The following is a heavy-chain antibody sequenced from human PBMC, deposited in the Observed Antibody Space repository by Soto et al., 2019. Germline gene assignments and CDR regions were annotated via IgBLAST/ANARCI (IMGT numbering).Heavy chain of an antibody. CDR2: IIPIFGTA. Sequence: QVQLVQSGAEVKKPGSPVKVSCKASGGTFSSYAISWVRQAPGQGLEWMGGIIPIFGTANYAQKFQGRVTITADESTSTDYMELSSLRSEDTAVYYCARGEWLFNIDSRYYYGMDVWGQGTTVTVSS. CDR3: ARGEWLFNIDSRYYYGMDV. D-gene: IGHD3-3*01. J-gene: IGHJ6*02. CDR1: GGTFSSYA. V-gene: IGHV1-69*01.